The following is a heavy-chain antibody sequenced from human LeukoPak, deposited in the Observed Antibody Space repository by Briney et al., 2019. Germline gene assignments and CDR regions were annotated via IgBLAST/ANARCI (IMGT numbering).Heavy chain of an antibody. D-gene: IGHD6-19*01. CDR2: IYTSGST. J-gene: IGHJ1*01. Sequence: PSETLSLTCTVSGGSISSGSYYWSWIRQPAGKGLEWIGRIYTSGSTNYNPSLKSRVTISVDTSKNQFSLKLSSVTAADTAVYYCARWGKRAVAGTPPSEEYFQHWGQGTLVTVSS. CDR1: GGSISSGSYY. V-gene: IGHV4-61*02. CDR3: ARWGKRAVAGTPPSEEYFQH.